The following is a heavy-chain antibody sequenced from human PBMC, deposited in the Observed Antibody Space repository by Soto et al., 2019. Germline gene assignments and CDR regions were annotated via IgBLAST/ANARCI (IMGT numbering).Heavy chain of an antibody. J-gene: IGHJ5*02. Sequence: QVQLRESGPGPVKPSGTLSLSCTVSGGSISSTNWWTWVRQSPGKGLEWIGEIYHTGSTTYNPSLRGRVTMSVDKSNNQFSLKLRYVTAADPAMYYCATRPPRIELAVLPIPTWGQGTLVTVSA. CDR3: ATRPPRIELAVLPIPT. V-gene: IGHV4-4*02. D-gene: IGHD2-8*02. CDR1: GGSISSTNW. CDR2: IYHTGST.